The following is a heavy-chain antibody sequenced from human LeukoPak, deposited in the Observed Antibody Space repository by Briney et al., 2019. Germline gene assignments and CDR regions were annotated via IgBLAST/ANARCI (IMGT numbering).Heavy chain of an antibody. V-gene: IGHV3-66*01. D-gene: IGHD6-19*01. Sequence: GGSLRLSCAASGSTVSSNYMSWVRQAPGKGLEWVSVIYSGGSTYYADSVKGRFTISRDNSKNTLYLQMNSLRAEDTAVYYCARASGGWPYYFDYWGQGTLVTVSS. CDR3: ARASGGWPYYFDY. CDR2: IYSGGST. CDR1: GSTVSSNY. J-gene: IGHJ4*02.